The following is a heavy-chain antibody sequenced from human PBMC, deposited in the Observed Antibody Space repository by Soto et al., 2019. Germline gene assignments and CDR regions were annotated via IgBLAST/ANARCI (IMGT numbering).Heavy chain of an antibody. J-gene: IGHJ4*02. CDR2: ISSNGGST. Sequence: GGSLSLSCAASGFTFSSYAMHWVRQAPGKGLEYVSAISSNGGSTYYANSVKGRFTISRDNSKNTLYLQMGSLRAEDMAVYYCARDSYSSSWSYFDYWGQGTLVTVSS. V-gene: IGHV3-64*01. D-gene: IGHD6-13*01. CDR1: GFTFSSYA. CDR3: ARDSYSSSWSYFDY.